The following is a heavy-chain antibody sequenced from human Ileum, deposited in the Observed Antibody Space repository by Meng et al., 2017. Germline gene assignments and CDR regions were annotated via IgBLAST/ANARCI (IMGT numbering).Heavy chain of an antibody. CDR1: GVTFSSYW. CDR2: MNSDGTTT. CDR3: ARGGSSAWY. J-gene: IGHJ4*02. Sequence: VRRWESGGGSVKPGGSLRLSCAVSGVTFSSYWMHWVRQAPGKGLVWVSRMNSDGTTTDYADSVKGRFTISRDNAKNTLYLQMNSLRAEDTAVYYCARGGSSAWYWGQGALVTVSS. V-gene: IGHV3-74*02. D-gene: IGHD6-19*01.